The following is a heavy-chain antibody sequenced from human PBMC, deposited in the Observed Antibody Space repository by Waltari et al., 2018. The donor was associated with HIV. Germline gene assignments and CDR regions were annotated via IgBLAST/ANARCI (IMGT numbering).Heavy chain of an antibody. J-gene: IGHJ1*01. CDR3: ARQHAYTSDWFSQASFFNY. CDR2: VYYPGDT. D-gene: IGHD3-9*01. V-gene: IGHV4-39*01. CDR1: GASMRSKNYY. Sequence: LQLKESGPGLVKPSDTLSLTCAVSGASMRSKNYYWAWIRQSPGERLDWIATVYYPGDTYFVPSLKNRTSISVDSSKNLLSLSLASVTAADTAIYYCARQHAYTSDWFSQASFFNYWGPGTLVTVSS.